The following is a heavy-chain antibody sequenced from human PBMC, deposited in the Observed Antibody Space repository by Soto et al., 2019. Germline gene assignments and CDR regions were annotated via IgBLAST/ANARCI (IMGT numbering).Heavy chain of an antibody. CDR3: ARNDYSNENWFDT. CDR1: GFSFSDYY. Sequence: GGSLRLSCTASGFSFSDYYMSWVRQAPGKGLEWIAYISSASDYSTYADSVKGRVTISRDNAKSSLYLQLNNVRPDDTALYFCARNDYSNENWFDTWGLGTPVTVPQ. CDR2: ISSASDYS. D-gene: IGHD4-4*01. J-gene: IGHJ5*01. V-gene: IGHV3-11*06.